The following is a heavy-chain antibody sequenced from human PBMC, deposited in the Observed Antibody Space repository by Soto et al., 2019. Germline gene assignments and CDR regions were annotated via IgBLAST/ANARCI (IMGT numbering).Heavy chain of an antibody. J-gene: IGHJ6*04. CDR3: AKDRTSTYYDFWSGYSSYYYYGMEV. CDR1: GFTFSSYA. Sequence: GWSLRLSCAASGFTFSSYAMSLVRQAPGKGLEWVSSISGSGGSTYYADSVKGRFTISRDNSKNTLYLQMNSLRAEDTAVYYCAKDRTSTYYDFWSGYSSYYYYGMEVWGEGTKVTVSS. CDR2: ISGSGGST. D-gene: IGHD3-3*01. V-gene: IGHV3-23*01.